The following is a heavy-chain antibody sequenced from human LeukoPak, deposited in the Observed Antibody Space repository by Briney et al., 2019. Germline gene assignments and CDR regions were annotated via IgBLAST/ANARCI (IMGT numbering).Heavy chain of an antibody. CDR1: GFTFSDHY. CDR2: IKSKTDGGTT. V-gene: IGHV3-15*01. Sequence: GGSLRLSCAASGFTFSDHYMDWVRQAPGKGLEWVGRIKSKTDGGTTDYAAPVKGRFTISRDDSKNTLYLQMNSLKTEDTAVYYCTTDSGSYGCCYWGQGTLVTVSS. CDR3: TTDSGSYGCCY. D-gene: IGHD3-10*01. J-gene: IGHJ4*02.